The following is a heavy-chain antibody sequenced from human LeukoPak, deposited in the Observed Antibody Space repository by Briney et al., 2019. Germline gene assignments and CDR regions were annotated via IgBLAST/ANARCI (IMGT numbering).Heavy chain of an antibody. Sequence: GGSLRLSCAASGFSLSTNEMNWVRQAPGKGLEWVSYISTSGTTIYYADSVKGRFTISRDNAKNSLFLQMNSLRVEDTAVYHCARPQWPGKGYYGMDVWGQGTTVTVSS. CDR3: ARPQWPGKGYYGMDV. CDR2: ISTSGTTI. D-gene: IGHD6-19*01. J-gene: IGHJ6*02. CDR1: GFSLSTNE. V-gene: IGHV3-48*03.